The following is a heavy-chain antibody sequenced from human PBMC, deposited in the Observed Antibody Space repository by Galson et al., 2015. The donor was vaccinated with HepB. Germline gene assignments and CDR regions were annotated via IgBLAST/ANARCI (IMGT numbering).Heavy chain of an antibody. CDR2: TYYRSKWYN. Sequence: CAISGDSVSSNSAAWNWIRQSPSRGLEWLGRTYYRSKWYNDYAVSVKSRITINPDTSKNQLSLQLNSVTPEDTAVYYCARLPYCSSTSCYGIDYYGMDVWGQGTTVTVSS. J-gene: IGHJ6*02. D-gene: IGHD2-2*01. CDR1: GDSVSSNSAA. V-gene: IGHV6-1*01. CDR3: ARLPYCSSTSCYGIDYYGMDV.